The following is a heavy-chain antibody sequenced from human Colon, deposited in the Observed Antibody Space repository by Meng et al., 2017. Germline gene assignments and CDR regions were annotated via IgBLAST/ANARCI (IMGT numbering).Heavy chain of an antibody. V-gene: IGHV6-1*01. Sequence: LQKPTPGLVKTSETLPHTCAISGYRVSGKTGVWNWLRQSPSRGLEWLERTYYRAKWNHDYAESLRARLTINPDTSNPQISLQLNSVTPEDTAVYYCTRGLEFYRFEYWGQGTLVTVSS. J-gene: IGHJ4*02. D-gene: IGHD3-16*02. CDR1: GYRVSGKTGV. CDR3: TRGLEFYRFEY. CDR2: TYYRAKWNH.